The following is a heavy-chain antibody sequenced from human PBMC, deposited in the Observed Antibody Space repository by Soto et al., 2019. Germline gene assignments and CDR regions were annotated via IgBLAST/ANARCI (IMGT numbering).Heavy chain of an antibody. CDR1: GFTVSSNY. Sequence: GGSLRLSCAASGFTVSSNYMSWVRQAPGKGLEWVSVIYSGGSTYYADSVKGRFTISRDNSKNTLYLQMNSLRAEDTAVYYCARGLIMGSGYYDAFDIWGQGTMVTVSS. J-gene: IGHJ3*02. V-gene: IGHV3-66*01. D-gene: IGHD3-3*01. CDR3: ARGLIMGSGYYDAFDI. CDR2: IYSGGST.